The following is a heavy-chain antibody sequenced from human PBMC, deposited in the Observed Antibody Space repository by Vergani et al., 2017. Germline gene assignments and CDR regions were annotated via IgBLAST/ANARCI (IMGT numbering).Heavy chain of an antibody. CDR2: IYYSGST. D-gene: IGHD4-17*01. Sequence: QLQLQESGPGLVKPSETLSLTCTVSGGSISSSSYYLGWIRQPPGKGLEWIGSIYYSGSTYYNPSLKSRVTISVDTSKNQFSLKLSSVTAADTAVYYCARSHSSDYGDYMGGLWYNWFDPWGQGTLVTVSS. J-gene: IGHJ5*02. V-gene: IGHV4-39*01. CDR3: ARSHSSDYGDYMGGLWYNWFDP. CDR1: GGSISSSSYY.